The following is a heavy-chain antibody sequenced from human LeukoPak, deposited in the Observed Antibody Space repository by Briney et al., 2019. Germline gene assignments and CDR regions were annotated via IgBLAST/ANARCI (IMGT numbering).Heavy chain of an antibody. V-gene: IGHV3-11*04. CDR2: ITSTGSNM. Sequence: GGSLRLSCAGSGFTFTDYYMSWIRQAPGKGLEWVSYITSTGSNMYYADSVKGRFTISRDNAKNSLYLQMNSLRAEDTATYYCARDTGYTFWSGFYAPNFDYWGQGILVSVSS. CDR1: GFTFTDYY. J-gene: IGHJ4*02. D-gene: IGHD3-3*01. CDR3: ARDTGYTFWSGFYAPNFDY.